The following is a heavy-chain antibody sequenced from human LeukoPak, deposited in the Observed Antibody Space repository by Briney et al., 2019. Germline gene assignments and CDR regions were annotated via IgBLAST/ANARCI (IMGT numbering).Heavy chain of an antibody. V-gene: IGHV3-33*08. J-gene: IGHJ6*02. CDR2: IWYDGSNK. D-gene: IGHD3-10*01. CDR3: ARDGRLWFGEGYYYGMDV. CDR1: GFTFSSYG. Sequence: GGSLRLSCAASGFTFSSYGMHWVRQAPGKGLEWVAVIWYDGSNKYYADSVKGRFTISRDNSKDTLYLQMNSLRAEDTAVYYCARDGRLWFGEGYYYGMDVWGQGTTVTVSS.